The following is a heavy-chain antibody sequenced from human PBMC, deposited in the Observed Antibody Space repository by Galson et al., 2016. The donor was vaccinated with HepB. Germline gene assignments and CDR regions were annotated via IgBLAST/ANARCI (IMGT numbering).Heavy chain of an antibody. CDR2: ISDSGGST. Sequence: SLRLSCAASGFTFSTYAMNWVRQAPGKGLEWVSTISDSGGSTYYADSVKGRFTISRDNSKSTLYLQMNSLTAEDTAVYYCANIKFGGDWFDPWGQVTLVTV. V-gene: IGHV3-23*01. CDR1: GFTFSTYA. D-gene: IGHD3-16*01. CDR3: ANIKFGGDWFDP. J-gene: IGHJ5*02.